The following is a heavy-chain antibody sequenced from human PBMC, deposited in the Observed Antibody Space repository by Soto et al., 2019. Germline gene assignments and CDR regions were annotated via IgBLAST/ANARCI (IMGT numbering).Heavy chain of an antibody. CDR2: IYYSGST. V-gene: IGHV4-31*03. CDR1: GGSISSGGYY. D-gene: IGHD3-9*01. CDR3: ARGKINDILTGYPVGWFDP. J-gene: IGHJ5*02. Sequence: SETLSLTCTVSGGSISSGGYYWSWIRQHPGKGLEWIGYIYYSGSTYYNPSLKSRVTISVDTSKNQFSLKLSSVTAADTAVYYCARGKINDILTGYPVGWFDPWGQGTLVTVSS.